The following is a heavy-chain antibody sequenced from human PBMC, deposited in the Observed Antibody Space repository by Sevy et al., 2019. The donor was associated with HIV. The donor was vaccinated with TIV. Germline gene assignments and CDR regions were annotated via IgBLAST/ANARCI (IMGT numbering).Heavy chain of an antibody. V-gene: IGHV4-34*01. D-gene: IGHD4-17*01. Sequence: SETLSLTCAVYGGSFSGYYWSWIRQPPGKGREWIGEINHSGSTNYNPSLKSRVTISVDTSKNQFSLKLSSVTAADTAVYYCARGAPNDYGGYWGQGTLVTVSS. J-gene: IGHJ4*02. CDR1: GGSFSGYY. CDR2: INHSGST. CDR3: ARGAPNDYGGY.